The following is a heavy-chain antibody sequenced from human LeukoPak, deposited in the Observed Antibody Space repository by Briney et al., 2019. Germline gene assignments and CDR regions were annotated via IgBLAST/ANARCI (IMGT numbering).Heavy chain of an antibody. Sequence: SDTLSLIYAVSGGSISSGRYSWTWIRRPAGRGLQWYWRIYTSGSTNYKPALKSRVPMGVDTSKHQSPLRLSSVSAAAPGVYYCGRGYYDSSGYLGDAFDIWGEGTMVTVSS. CDR1: GGSISSGRYS. V-gene: IGHV4-61*02. CDR2: IYTSGST. CDR3: GRGYYDSSGYLGDAFDI. D-gene: IGHD3-22*01. J-gene: IGHJ3*02.